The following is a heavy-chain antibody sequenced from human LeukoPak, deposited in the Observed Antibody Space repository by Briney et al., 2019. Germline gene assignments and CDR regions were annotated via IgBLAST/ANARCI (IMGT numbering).Heavy chain of an antibody. Sequence: GGSLRLSCAASGFTFSSYAMHWVRQAPGKGLEWVAVISYDGSNKYYAGSVKGRFTISRDNSKNTLYLQMNSLRAEDTAVYYCARDIYSGYDLEGYYFDYWGQGTLVTVSS. J-gene: IGHJ4*02. D-gene: IGHD5-12*01. CDR3: ARDIYSGYDLEGYYFDY. CDR1: GFTFSSYA. CDR2: ISYDGSNK. V-gene: IGHV3-30-3*01.